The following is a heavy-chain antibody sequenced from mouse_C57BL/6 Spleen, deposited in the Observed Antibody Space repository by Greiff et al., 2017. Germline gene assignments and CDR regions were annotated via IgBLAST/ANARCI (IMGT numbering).Heavy chain of an antibody. CDR1: GYTFTDYE. V-gene: IGHV1-15*01. CDR3: TTKLAY. J-gene: IGHJ3*01. Sequence: QVQLQQSGAELVRPGASVTLSCKASGYTFTDYEMHWVKQTPVHGLEWIGAIDPETGGTAYNQKFKGEAILTADKSSSTAYMELRSLTSEDSAVYYCTTKLAYWGQGTLVTVSA. CDR2: IDPETGGT.